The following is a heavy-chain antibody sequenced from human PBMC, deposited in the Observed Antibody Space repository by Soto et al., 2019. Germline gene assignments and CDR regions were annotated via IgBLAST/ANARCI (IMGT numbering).Heavy chain of an antibody. V-gene: IGHV1-8*01. Sequence: ASVKVSCKASGYTFTSYDINWVRQATGQGLEWMGWMNPNSGNTGYAQKFQGRVTMTRNTSISTAYMELSSLRSEDTAVYYCAGGLRFLEWPYYYHMDVWGKGTTVTVSS. J-gene: IGHJ6*03. CDR2: MNPNSGNT. CDR1: GYTFTSYD. CDR3: AGGLRFLEWPYYYHMDV. D-gene: IGHD3-3*01.